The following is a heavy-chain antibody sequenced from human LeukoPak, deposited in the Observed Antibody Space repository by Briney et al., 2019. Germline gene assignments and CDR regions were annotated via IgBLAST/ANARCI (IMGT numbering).Heavy chain of an antibody. CDR2: ISSSGNTI. D-gene: IGHD4-11*01. CDR3: VTDPLQASGNY. Sequence: GGSLRLSCAASGFTFNIYEMNWVRQAPGRGLEWLSVISSSGNTIYYADSVKGRFTVSRDNAKTSLYLQMNSLRVEDTAVYYCVTDPLQASGNYCGHGTLVTVSS. J-gene: IGHJ4*01. V-gene: IGHV3-48*03. CDR1: GFTFNIYE.